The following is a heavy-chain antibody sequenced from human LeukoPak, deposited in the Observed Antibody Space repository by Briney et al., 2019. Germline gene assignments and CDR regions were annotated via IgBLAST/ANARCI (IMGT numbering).Heavy chain of an antibody. V-gene: IGHV4-59*08. CDR3: ASSALYYYDSSGYNNPFDY. CDR2: ISYSGGP. Sequence: SETLSLTCTVSGDSISSYHWSWIRQPPGKGLEWIGYISYSGGPNYNPSHKSRVTISVDTSKNQFSLKLSSVTAADTAVYYCASSALYYYDSSGYNNPFDYWGQGTLVTVSS. D-gene: IGHD3-22*01. CDR1: GDSISSYH. J-gene: IGHJ4*02.